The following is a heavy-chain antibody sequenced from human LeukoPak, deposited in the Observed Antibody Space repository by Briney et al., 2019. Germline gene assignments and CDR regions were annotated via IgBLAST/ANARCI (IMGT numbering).Heavy chain of an antibody. CDR2: INHSGST. Sequence: PGGSLRLSCAASGFTFSDYYMSWIRQPPGKGLEWIGEINHSGSTNYNPSLKSRVTISVDTSKNQVSLKLTSVSAADTAVYYCARSEINDYFKYWGPGILVTVST. V-gene: IGHV4-34*08. CDR3: ARSEINDYFKY. J-gene: IGHJ4*02. CDR1: GFTFSDYY. D-gene: IGHD3-16*01.